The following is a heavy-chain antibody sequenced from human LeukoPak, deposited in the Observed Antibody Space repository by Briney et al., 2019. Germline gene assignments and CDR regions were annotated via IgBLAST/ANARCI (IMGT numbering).Heavy chain of an antibody. J-gene: IGHJ6*02. CDR1: GFTVSSDY. Sequence: GGSLRLSCAASGFTVSSDYMSWVRQAPGKGLVWVSGMNSDGSIRGYADSVKGRFTTSRDNAKNTLYLQMNSLRADDTAVYYCARVYDSSGYYYVCGAVDYYYGMDVWGQGTTVTVSS. CDR2: MNSDGSIR. V-gene: IGHV3-74*01. CDR3: ARVYDSSGYYYVCGAVDYYYGMDV. D-gene: IGHD3-22*01.